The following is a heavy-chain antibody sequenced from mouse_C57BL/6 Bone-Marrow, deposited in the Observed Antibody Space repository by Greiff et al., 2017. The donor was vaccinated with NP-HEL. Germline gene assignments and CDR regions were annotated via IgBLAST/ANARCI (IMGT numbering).Heavy chain of an antibody. D-gene: IGHD2-4*01. Sequence: EVQLVESGGGLVQPGGSLSLSCAASGFTFTDYYMSWVRQPPGKALEWLVFIRNKANGYTTEYSASVKGRFTISRDNSQSILYLQMNALRAEDRATYYCARSIYDDYADDPFYAMDYWGQGTSVTVSS. CDR2: IRNKANGYTT. CDR1: GFTFTDYY. CDR3: ARSIYDDYADDPFYAMDY. J-gene: IGHJ4*01. V-gene: IGHV7-3*01.